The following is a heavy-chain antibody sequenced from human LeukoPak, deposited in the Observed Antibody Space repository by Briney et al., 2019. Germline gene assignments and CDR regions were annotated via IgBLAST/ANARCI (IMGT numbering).Heavy chain of an antibody. V-gene: IGHV3-7*01. CDR1: GFTFSGYW. CDR3: ARDLYCSTTSCYVRNYFDY. J-gene: IGHJ4*02. Sequence: GGSLRLSCAASGFTFSGYWMSWVRQAPGRGLEWVANIKQDGSEKYYVDSVKGRFTISRDNAKNSLYPQMDSLRAEDTAVYYCARDLYCSTTSCYVRNYFDYWGQGTLVTVSS. CDR2: IKQDGSEK. D-gene: IGHD2-2*01.